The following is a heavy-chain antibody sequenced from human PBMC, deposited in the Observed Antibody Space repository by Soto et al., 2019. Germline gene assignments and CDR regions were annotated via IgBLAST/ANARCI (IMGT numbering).Heavy chain of an antibody. D-gene: IGHD4-17*01. Sequence: EVQVVESGGGLVQPGGSLRLSCAASGFTFRSHDMHWVRQAPGKGLEWVSAITARGNTYYSGSVKGRFTISREITKNSVFLQMNSLTAGDTAVYFCARESGGEYGNLDYWGQGTLVTVSS. CDR2: ITARGNT. CDR1: GFTFRSHD. V-gene: IGHV3-13*01. CDR3: ARESGGEYGNLDY. J-gene: IGHJ4*02.